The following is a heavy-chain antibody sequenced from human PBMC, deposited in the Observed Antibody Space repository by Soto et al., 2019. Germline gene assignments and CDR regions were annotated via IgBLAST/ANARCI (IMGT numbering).Heavy chain of an antibody. V-gene: IGHV1-69*02. Sequence: QVQLVQSGAEVKKPGSSVKVSCKASGGTFSSYTISWVRQAPGQGLEWMGRIIPILGIANYAQKFQGRVTVTAEKSASTDYMELSRLRSGDTAVYYCACLRSSGYSDLVDYWGQGTLVTVSS. CDR2: IIPILGIA. J-gene: IGHJ4*02. CDR3: ACLRSSGYSDLVDY. D-gene: IGHD3-22*01. CDR1: GGTFSSYT.